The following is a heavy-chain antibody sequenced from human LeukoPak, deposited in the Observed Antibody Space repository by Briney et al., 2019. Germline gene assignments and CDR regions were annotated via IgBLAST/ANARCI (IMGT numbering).Heavy chain of an antibody. CDR1: GGSISSSNW. D-gene: IGHD3-22*01. Sequence: SGTLSLTCAVSGGSISSSNWWSWVRQPPGKGLEWIGEIYHSGSTNYNPSLKSRVTISVDKSKNQFSLKLRSVTAADTAVYYCARVGGITMIVVLITDAFDIWGQGTMVTVSS. V-gene: IGHV4-4*02. J-gene: IGHJ3*02. CDR3: ARVGGITMIVVLITDAFDI. CDR2: IYHSGST.